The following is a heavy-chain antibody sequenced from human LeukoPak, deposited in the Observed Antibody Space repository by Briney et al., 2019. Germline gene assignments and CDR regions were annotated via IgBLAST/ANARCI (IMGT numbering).Heavy chain of an antibody. D-gene: IGHD3-9*01. J-gene: IGHJ4*02. CDR2: ISYDGSNK. CDR1: GFTFSSYG. Sequence: PGRSLRLSCAASGFTFSSYGMHWVRQAPGKGLEWVAVISYDGSNKYYADSVKGRFTISRDNSKYTLYLQMNSLRAEDTAVYYCAKGDYDILTGYYDYWGQGTLVTVSS. CDR3: AKGDYDILTGYYDY. V-gene: IGHV3-30*18.